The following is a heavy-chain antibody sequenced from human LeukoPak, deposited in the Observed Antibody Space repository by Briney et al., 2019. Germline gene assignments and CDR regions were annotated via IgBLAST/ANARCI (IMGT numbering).Heavy chain of an antibody. CDR2: INPSGGST. CDR3: ARDQIPARILGGDY. J-gene: IGHJ4*02. V-gene: IGHV1-46*01. D-gene: IGHD2-2*02. CDR1: GYTFTSYG. Sequence: ASVKVSCKASGYTFTSYGISWVRQAPGQGLEWMGIINPSGGSTSYAQKFQGRVTMTRDTSTSTVYMELSSLRSEDTAVYYCARDQIPARILGGDYWGQGTLVTVSS.